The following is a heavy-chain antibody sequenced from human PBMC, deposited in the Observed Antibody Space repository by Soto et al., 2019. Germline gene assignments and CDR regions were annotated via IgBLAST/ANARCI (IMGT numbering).Heavy chain of an antibody. J-gene: IGHJ4*02. Sequence: SVKVSCKASGFTFTSSAMQWVRQARGQRLEWIGWIVVGSGNTNYAQKFQERVTITRDMSTSTDYMELSSLRSEDTAVYYCAADRYCSGGSCPYYWGQGTLVTVSS. CDR3: AADRYCSGGSCPYY. CDR1: GFTFTSSA. CDR2: IVVGSGNT. V-gene: IGHV1-58*02. D-gene: IGHD2-15*01.